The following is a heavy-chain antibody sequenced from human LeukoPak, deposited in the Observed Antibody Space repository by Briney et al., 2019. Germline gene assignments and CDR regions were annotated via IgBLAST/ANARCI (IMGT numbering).Heavy chain of an antibody. CDR2: ISGSGGTT. Sequence: PGGSLRLSCAVSGFTFSSYAMIWVRQAPGKGLEWVSGISGSGGTTYYADSVKGRFTISRGNSKNTLYLQMNSLRAEDTALYYCAKDHDYSSRPYYFDYWGQGTLVTVSS. CDR3: AKDHDYSSRPYYFDY. D-gene: IGHD6-19*01. J-gene: IGHJ4*02. CDR1: GFTFSSYA. V-gene: IGHV3-23*01.